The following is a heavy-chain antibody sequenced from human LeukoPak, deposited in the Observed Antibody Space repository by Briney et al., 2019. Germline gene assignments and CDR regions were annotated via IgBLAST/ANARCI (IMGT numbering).Heavy chain of an antibody. D-gene: IGHD3-10*01. Sequence: PGRSLRLSCAASGFTFSDYYMSWVRQAPGKGLEWVGFIRSKTYGETTEYAASVKGRFTISRDDPKSIAYLQMNSLKTEDTAVYYCSRADYYGSGSPISLDVWGKGTTVTVSS. CDR2: IRSKTYGETT. J-gene: IGHJ6*04. CDR1: GFTFSDYY. V-gene: IGHV3-49*04. CDR3: SRADYYGSGSPISLDV.